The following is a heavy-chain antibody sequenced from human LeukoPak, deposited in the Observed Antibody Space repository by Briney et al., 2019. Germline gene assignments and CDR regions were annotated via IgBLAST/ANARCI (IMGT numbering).Heavy chain of an antibody. D-gene: IGHD1-26*01. CDR3: ARLGSYHDF. CDR2: IHSSGGS. CDR1: GASISNYY. J-gene: IGHJ4*02. Sequence: SETLSLTCTVSGASISNYYWSWIRQTPEKGLEWMGHIHSSGGSSYYPSLKSRLTLSIDTSRNQLSLKLPSVTAADTAVYFCARLGSYHDFWGQGALVTVSS. V-gene: IGHV4-4*09.